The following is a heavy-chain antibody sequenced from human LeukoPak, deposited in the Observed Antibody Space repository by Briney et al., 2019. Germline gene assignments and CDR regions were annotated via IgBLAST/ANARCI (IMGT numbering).Heavy chain of an antibody. V-gene: IGHV1-69*05. CDR1: GGTFSSYA. CDR2: IIPIFGTA. Sequence: SVKVSCKASGGTFSSYAISWVRQAPGQGLEWMGGIIPIFGTANYAQKFQGRVTITTDESTSTAYMELSSLRSEDTAVYYCARDTGHVDTAMVGAEYYYMDVWGKGTTVTVSS. CDR3: ARDTGHVDTAMVGAEYYYMDV. J-gene: IGHJ6*03. D-gene: IGHD5-18*01.